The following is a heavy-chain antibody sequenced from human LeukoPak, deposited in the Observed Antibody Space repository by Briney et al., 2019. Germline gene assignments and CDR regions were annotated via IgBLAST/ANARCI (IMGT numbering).Heavy chain of an antibody. CDR3: AKGGNTNFYYGDV. CDR1: GGSMTNLY. Sequence: SETLSLTCSVSGGSMTNLYWTWIRQPPGKGLEWIGDIYDSGSTRYNTSLESRVTISVDTSKNQFSLKLSSVTAAGTAVYYCAKGGNTNFYYGDVWGQGTTVTVSS. V-gene: IGHV4-59*01. CDR2: IYDSGST. D-gene: IGHD2/OR15-2a*01. J-gene: IGHJ6*02.